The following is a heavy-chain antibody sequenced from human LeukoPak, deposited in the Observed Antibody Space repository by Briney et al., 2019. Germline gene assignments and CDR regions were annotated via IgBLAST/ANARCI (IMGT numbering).Heavy chain of an antibody. Sequence: GGSLRLSCAASGFTFSDYYMSWIRQAPGKGLEWVSYISSSGSTIYYAGSVKGRFTISRDNAKNSLYLQMNSLRAEDTAVYYCARVPAGVIGMKDAFDIWGQGTMVTVSS. CDR2: ISSSGSTI. J-gene: IGHJ3*02. D-gene: IGHD3-16*02. V-gene: IGHV3-11*04. CDR1: GFTFSDYY. CDR3: ARVPAGVIGMKDAFDI.